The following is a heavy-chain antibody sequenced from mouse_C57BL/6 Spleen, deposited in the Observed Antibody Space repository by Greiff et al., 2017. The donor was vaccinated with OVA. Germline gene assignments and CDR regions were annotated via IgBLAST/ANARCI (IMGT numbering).Heavy chain of an antibody. D-gene: IGHD2-3*01. CDR2: IWRGGST. Sequence: QVQLQQSGPGLVQPSQSLSITCTVSGFSLTRYGVHWVRQSPGKGLEWLGVIWRGGSTDYNAAFMSRLSITKDNSKSQVFFKMNSLQADDTAIYYCAKGGFDGYYPLFAYWGQGTLVTVSA. V-gene: IGHV2-5*01. CDR1: GFSLTRYG. CDR3: AKGGFDGYYPLFAY. J-gene: IGHJ3*01.